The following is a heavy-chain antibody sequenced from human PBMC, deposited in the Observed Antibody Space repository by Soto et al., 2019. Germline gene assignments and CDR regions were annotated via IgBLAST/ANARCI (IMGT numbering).Heavy chain of an antibody. CDR2: IYYSGST. J-gene: IGHJ6*02. CDR3: ARDLWGYCGTDCYPLDV. Sequence: SDTLSLSCSVSGGSISSGGYYWSWIRKHPGKGLEWIGYIYYSGSTYYNPSLKSRVTISVDTSKNQFSLKLSSVTAADTAVYYCARDLWGYCGTDCYPLDVWGQGTTVT. D-gene: IGHD2-21*02. V-gene: IGHV4-31*03. CDR1: GGSISSGGYY.